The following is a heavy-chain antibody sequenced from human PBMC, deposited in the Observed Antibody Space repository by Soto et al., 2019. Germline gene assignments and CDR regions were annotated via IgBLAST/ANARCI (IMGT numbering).Heavy chain of an antibody. V-gene: IGHV4-61*08. CDR1: GGSVSGGAYY. CDR2: ISYSGRT. J-gene: IGHJ4*02. D-gene: IGHD3-10*01. Sequence: QVQLQESGPGLVKPSETLSLTCIVSGGSVSGGAYYWSWIRQPPGKGLEWIGYISYSGRTHYSPSLKGRLTISLGPSENQFSVKLTSVTAADPAVYYCVGDERGSGPWSPYSFDYWGQGTLVTVSS. CDR3: VGDERGSGPWSPYSFDY.